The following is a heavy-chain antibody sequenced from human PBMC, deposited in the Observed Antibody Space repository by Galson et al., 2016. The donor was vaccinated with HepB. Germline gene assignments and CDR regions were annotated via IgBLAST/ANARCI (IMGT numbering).Heavy chain of an antibody. D-gene: IGHD1-1*01. Sequence: SVKVSCKASGYTFTTYHINWVRQAPGQGLEWMGWISTYNGHTIYAQKLQGRVTMTTDTSTTTAYLELRSLTSDDTAVYYCATGTMIAPYYFESWGQGTVVTVSS. CDR3: ATGTMIAPYYFES. CDR1: GYTFTTYH. J-gene: IGHJ4*02. V-gene: IGHV1-18*01. CDR2: ISTYNGHT.